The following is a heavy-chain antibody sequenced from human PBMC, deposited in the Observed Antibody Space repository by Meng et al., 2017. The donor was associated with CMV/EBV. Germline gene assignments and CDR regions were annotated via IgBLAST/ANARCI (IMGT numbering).Heavy chain of an antibody. CDR3: ARGRGVVPAAIVQNWFDP. Sequence: ESLKISCKGSGYSFTSYWIGWVRQATGQGLEWMGWMNPNSGNTGYAQKFQGRVTMTRNTSISTAYMELSSLRSEDTAVYYCARGRGVVPAAIVQNWFDPWGQGTLVTVSS. J-gene: IGHJ5*02. CDR2: MNPNSGNT. V-gene: IGHV1-8*02. D-gene: IGHD2-2*01. CDR1: GYSFTSYW.